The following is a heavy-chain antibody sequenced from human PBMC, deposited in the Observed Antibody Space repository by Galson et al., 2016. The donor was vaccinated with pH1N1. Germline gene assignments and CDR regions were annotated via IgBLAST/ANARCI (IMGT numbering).Heavy chain of an antibody. D-gene: IGHD4-23*01. J-gene: IGHJ5*01. CDR3: AHRRSPYVEFGGGPNWFDS. V-gene: IGHV2-5*01. Sequence: PALVKPTQTLTLTCTVSGFSLDTSGVGVGWIRQPPGKALEWLGDICWNDEKRYSPSLRNSLTITKDASKNQVVLTMTNVDPVETATSFCAHRRSPYVEFGGGPNWFDSWGQGTLVIVSS. CDR2: ICWNDEK. CDR1: GFSLDTSGVG.